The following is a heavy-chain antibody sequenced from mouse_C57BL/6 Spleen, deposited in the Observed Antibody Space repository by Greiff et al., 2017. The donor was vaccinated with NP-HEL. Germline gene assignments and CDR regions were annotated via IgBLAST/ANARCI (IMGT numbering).Heavy chain of an antibody. CDR1: GYAFTNYL. V-gene: IGHV1-54*01. J-gene: IGHJ3*01. Sequence: QVQLKESGAELVRPGTSVKVSCKASGYAFTNYLIEWVKQRPGQGLEWIGVINPGSGGTNYNEKFKGKATLTADKSSSTAYMQLSSLTSEDSAVYFCARSDYGSSYGWFAYWGQGTLVTVSA. D-gene: IGHD1-1*01. CDR2: INPGSGGT. CDR3: ARSDYGSSYGWFAY.